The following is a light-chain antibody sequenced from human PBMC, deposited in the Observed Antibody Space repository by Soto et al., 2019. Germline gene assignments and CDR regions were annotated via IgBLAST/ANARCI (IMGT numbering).Light chain of an antibody. Sequence: VLKNPASVNGLHGQSLTISKTETSSDVGGYNYVSWYQHHPGKAPKLLIYDVSNRPSGISNRFSGSKSDNTASLTISGLQPEDEADYYCSSYTTSNTRQIVFGTGTKVTVL. CDR3: SSYTTSNTRQIV. CDR1: SSDVGGYNY. V-gene: IGLV2-14*03. J-gene: IGLJ1*01. CDR2: DVS.